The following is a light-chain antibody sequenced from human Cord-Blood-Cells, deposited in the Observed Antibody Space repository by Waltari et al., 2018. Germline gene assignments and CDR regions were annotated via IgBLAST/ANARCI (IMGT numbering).Light chain of an antibody. CDR1: QSVSIY. V-gene: IGKV3-11*01. CDR2: DAS. J-gene: IGKJ4*01. CDR3: QQRSNWPLT. Sequence: EIVLTQSPATLSLSPGERATLSCRASQSVSIYLAWYQQKPGQAPTLLIYDASNRATGIPARFSGSGSGTDFTLTISSLEPEDFAVYYCQQRSNWPLTFGGGTKVEIK.